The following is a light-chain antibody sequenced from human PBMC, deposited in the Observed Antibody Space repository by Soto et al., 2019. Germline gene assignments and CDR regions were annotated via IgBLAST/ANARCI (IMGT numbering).Light chain of an antibody. V-gene: IGKV1-27*01. Sequence: DIQMTQSPSSLSASVGDRVTITCRASQGISNHLAWYQQKPGKVPKLLIYAASTLQSGVPSRFSGSGSGTDFTITISSLQPEDVANYYCQKYNSAPHTFGQGTQLEIK. CDR3: QKYNSAPHT. CDR1: QGISNH. J-gene: IGKJ2*01. CDR2: AAS.